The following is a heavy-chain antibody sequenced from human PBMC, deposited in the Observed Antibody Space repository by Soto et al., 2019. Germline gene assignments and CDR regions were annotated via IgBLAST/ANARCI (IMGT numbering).Heavy chain of an antibody. CDR1: GGTFSSYA. Sequence: QVQLVQSGAEVKKPGSSVKVSCKASGGTFSSYAISWVRQAPGQGLEWTGGIIPIFGTANYAQKSQGRVTITADKSTSTAYMELSSLRSEDTAVYYCARTRSRGGNYYYGMDVWGQGTTVTVSS. CDR2: IIPIFGTA. CDR3: ARTRSRGGNYYYGMDV. D-gene: IGHD2-15*01. V-gene: IGHV1-69*06. J-gene: IGHJ6*02.